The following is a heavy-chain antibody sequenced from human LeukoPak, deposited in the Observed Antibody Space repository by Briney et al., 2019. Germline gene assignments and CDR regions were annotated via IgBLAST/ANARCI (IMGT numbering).Heavy chain of an antibody. CDR2: IIPIFGTA. J-gene: IGHJ4*02. Sequence: ASVKVSCKASGGTFISYAISWVRQAPGQGLEWMGGIIPIFGTANYAQKFQGRVTITTDESTSTAYMELSSLRSEDTAVYYCASSRSNYYDSSGPQTFDYWGQGTLVTVSS. D-gene: IGHD3-22*01. CDR1: GGTFISYA. CDR3: ASSRSNYYDSSGPQTFDY. V-gene: IGHV1-69*05.